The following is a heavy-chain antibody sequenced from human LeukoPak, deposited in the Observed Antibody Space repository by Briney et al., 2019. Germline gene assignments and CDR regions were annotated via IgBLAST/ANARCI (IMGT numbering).Heavy chain of an antibody. D-gene: IGHD3-10*01. J-gene: IGHJ4*02. CDR1: GYSISSGYY. CDR2: IYHSGST. V-gene: IGHV4-38-2*02. CDR3: ATTMVRGVIIY. Sequence: SETLSLTCTVSGYSISSGYYWGWIRQPPGKGLEWIGSIYHSGSTYYNPSLKSRVTISVDTSKNQFSLKLSSVTAADTAVYYCATTMVRGVIIYWGQGTLVTVSS.